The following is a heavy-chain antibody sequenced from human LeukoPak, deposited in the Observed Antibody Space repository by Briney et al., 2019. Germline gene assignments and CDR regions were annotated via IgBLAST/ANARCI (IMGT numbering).Heavy chain of an antibody. CDR2: IYSGGST. CDR1: GFTVSSNY. V-gene: IGHV3-53*01. J-gene: IGHJ3*02. Sequence: GGSLRLSCAASGFTVSSNYMSWVRQAPGKGLEWISVIYSGGSTYYADSVKGRFTISRDNSKNTLYLQMNSLRAEDTAVYYCAREGLLDAFDIWGQGTMVTVSS. D-gene: IGHD6-19*01. CDR3: AREGLLDAFDI.